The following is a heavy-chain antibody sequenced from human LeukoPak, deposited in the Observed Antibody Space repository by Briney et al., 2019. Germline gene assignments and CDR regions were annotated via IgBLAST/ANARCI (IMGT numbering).Heavy chain of an antibody. J-gene: IGHJ4*02. Sequence: GGSLRLSCAASGFSFSGHWMAWVRQAPGKGLEWLAVISYDGSNINYADSVKGRFTISRDNSENTVYLQMNSLRAEDTAVYYCAKAYREGWYWGGNSLDYWGQGTLVTVSS. CDR2: ISYDGSNI. V-gene: IGHV3-30*18. CDR1: GFSFSGHW. CDR3: AKAYREGWYWGGNSLDY. D-gene: IGHD4-23*01.